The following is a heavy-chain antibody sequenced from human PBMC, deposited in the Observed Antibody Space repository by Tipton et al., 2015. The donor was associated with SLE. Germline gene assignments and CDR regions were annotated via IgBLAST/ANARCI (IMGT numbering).Heavy chain of an antibody. Sequence: LRLSCTVSGGSISSGGYYWSWIRQHPGKGLEWIGYVFSSGTTYYNPSLKGRLSLSLDTSQNQLSLKLSSVTSADTAVYYCARYFYDSSGVCLFDFWGQGTLVTVSS. CDR3: ARYFYDSSGVCLFDF. J-gene: IGHJ4*02. V-gene: IGHV4-31*02. CDR1: GGSISSGGYY. D-gene: IGHD3-22*01. CDR2: VFSSGTT.